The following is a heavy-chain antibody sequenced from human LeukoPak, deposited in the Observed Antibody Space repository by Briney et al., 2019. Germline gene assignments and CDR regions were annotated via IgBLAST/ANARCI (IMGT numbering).Heavy chain of an antibody. CDR1: GGSISSSSYY. CDR2: IYYSGST. CDR3: ARAAGSSWYDYFDY. Sequence: SETLSLTCTVSGGSISSSSYYWGWIRQPPGKGLEWIGSIYYSGSTYYNPSLKSRVTISVDTSKNQFSLKLSSVTAADTAVYYCARAAGSSWYDYFDYWGQGTLVTVSS. V-gene: IGHV4-39*07. J-gene: IGHJ4*02. D-gene: IGHD6-13*01.